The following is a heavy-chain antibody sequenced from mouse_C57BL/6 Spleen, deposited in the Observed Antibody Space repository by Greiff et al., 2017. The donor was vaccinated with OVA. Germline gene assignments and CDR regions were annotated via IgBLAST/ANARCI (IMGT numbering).Heavy chain of an antibody. CDR2: ISSGSSTI. D-gene: IGHD1-1*01. Sequence: EVQRVESGGGLVKPGGSLKLSCAASGFTFSDYGMHWVRQAPEKGLEWVAYISSGSSTIYYADTVKGRFTISRDNAKNTLFLQMTSLRSEDTAMYYCATGGGSSSWFAYWGQGTLVTVSA. J-gene: IGHJ3*01. CDR1: GFTFSDYG. CDR3: ATGGGSSSWFAY. V-gene: IGHV5-17*01.